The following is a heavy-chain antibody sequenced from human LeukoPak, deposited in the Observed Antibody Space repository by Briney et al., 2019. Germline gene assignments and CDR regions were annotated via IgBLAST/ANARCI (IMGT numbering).Heavy chain of an antibody. J-gene: IGHJ6*03. CDR3: ARGGYCTNGVCQMAYYYMDV. V-gene: IGHV3-20*04. CDR1: GFTFDDYG. CDR2: INWNGGST. Sequence: GGSLRLSCAASGFTFDDYGTSSVRQAPGKGLEWVSGINWNGGSTGYADSVKGRFTISRDNAKNSLYMQMNSLRAEDTALYYCARGGYCTNGVCQMAYYYMDVWGKGTTVTVSS. D-gene: IGHD2-8*01.